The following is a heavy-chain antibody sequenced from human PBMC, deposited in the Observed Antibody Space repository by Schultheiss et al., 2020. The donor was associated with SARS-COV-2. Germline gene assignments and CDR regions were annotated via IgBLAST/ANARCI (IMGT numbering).Heavy chain of an antibody. J-gene: IGHJ3*02. CDR2: IYYSGST. Sequence: SETLSLTCTVSGGSISSSSYYWGWISQPPGKGLEWIGSIYYSGSTYYNPSLKSRVTISVDTSKNQFSLKLSSVTAADTAVYYCARVNYYDSSDAFDIWCQGTMVTVSS. CDR3: ARVNYYDSSDAFDI. D-gene: IGHD3-22*01. CDR1: GGSISSSSYY. V-gene: IGHV4-39*01.